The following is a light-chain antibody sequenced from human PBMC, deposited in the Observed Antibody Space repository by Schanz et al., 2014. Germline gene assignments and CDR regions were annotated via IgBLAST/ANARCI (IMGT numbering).Light chain of an antibody. V-gene: IGLV2-14*02. CDR1: STDVGGYNL. J-gene: IGLJ3*02. CDR3: SSYTSSSTRV. CDR2: EVS. Sequence: QSVLTQPASVSGSPGQSITISCTGTSTDVGGYNLVSWYQQHPGKAPKLMIYEVSKRPSGVPDRFSGSKSGNTASLTISGLQADDEADYYCSSYTSSSTRVFGGGTKLTVL.